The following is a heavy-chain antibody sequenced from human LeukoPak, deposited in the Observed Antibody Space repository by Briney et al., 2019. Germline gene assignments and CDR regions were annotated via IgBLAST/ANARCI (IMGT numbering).Heavy chain of an antibody. J-gene: IGHJ6*03. CDR3: TTLIWTHRSYYYYYMDV. Sequence: GGSLRLSCAASGFTFSNAWMSWVRQAPGKGLEWVGRIKSKTDGGTTDYAAPVKGRFTISRDDSKNTLYLQMNSLKTEDTAVYYCTTLIWTHRSYYYYYMDVWGKGTTVTVSS. V-gene: IGHV3-15*01. CDR1: GFTFSNAW. D-gene: IGHD1-1*01. CDR2: IKSKTDGGTT.